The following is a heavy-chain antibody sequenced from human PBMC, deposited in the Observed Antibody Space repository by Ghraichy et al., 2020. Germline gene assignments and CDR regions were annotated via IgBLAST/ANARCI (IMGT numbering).Heavy chain of an antibody. V-gene: IGHV3-21*01. CDR2: ISASTDYK. CDR1: GFTFRTYA. D-gene: IGHD6-19*01. J-gene: IGHJ3*01. Sequence: GESLNISCVASGFTFRTYAMNWVRQAPGKGLEWVSTISASTDYKYYADSVKGRFSISRDNAKNSLFLQLNSLRAEDTALYYCARPRGDSLTVAAYGDVFDVWGRGTRVTVSS. CDR3: ARPRGDSLTVAAYGDVFDV.